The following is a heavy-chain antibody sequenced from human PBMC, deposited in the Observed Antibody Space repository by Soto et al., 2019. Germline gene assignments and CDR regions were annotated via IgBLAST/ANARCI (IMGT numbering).Heavy chain of an antibody. Sequence: TLSLTCAVSGDSISRGYYCSWIRQPPGKGLEYIGSIYHSGTTYYNPSLMSRVTISVDTSKNQFSLNLRSVTAADTAVYYCARETSDDSSGYYLPMDVWGQGTTVTVSS. V-gene: IGHV4-38-2*02. J-gene: IGHJ6*02. D-gene: IGHD3-22*01. CDR1: GDSISRGYY. CDR2: IYHSGTT. CDR3: ARETSDDSSGYYLPMDV.